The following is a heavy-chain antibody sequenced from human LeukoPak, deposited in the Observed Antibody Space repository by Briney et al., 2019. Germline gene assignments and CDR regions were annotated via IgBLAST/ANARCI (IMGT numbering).Heavy chain of an antibody. V-gene: IGHV3-33*06. J-gene: IGHJ5*02. Sequence: GRPLRLSCAASGFTFSDYGMYWVRQAPGKGLEWVAVIRHDGSNKYYADSVKGRFTISRDNFKNTLYLQMNSPGAEDTAMYYCAKASSASPSCLNLWGQGTLVTVSS. CDR2: IRHDGSNK. CDR3: AKASSASPSCLNL. CDR1: GFTFSDYG. D-gene: IGHD2-2*01.